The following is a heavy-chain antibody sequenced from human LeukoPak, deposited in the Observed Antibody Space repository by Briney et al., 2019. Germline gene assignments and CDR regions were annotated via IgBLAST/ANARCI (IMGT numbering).Heavy chain of an antibody. Sequence: GRSLRLSCAASGFTFSSYGMHWVRQAPGKGLEWVAVISYDGSYKHDADSVKGRFTISRDNSKNTLYLQMNSLRAEDTAMYYCAKESDSAGACDFWGQGTLVTVSS. J-gene: IGHJ4*02. V-gene: IGHV3-30*18. CDR2: ISYDGSYK. CDR1: GFTFSSYG. D-gene: IGHD2-21*02. CDR3: AKESDSAGACDF.